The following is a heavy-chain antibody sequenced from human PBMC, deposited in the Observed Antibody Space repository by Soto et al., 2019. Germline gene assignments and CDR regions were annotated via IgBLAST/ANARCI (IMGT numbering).Heavy chain of an antibody. CDR3: AREVGGSSHFLGMDV. D-gene: IGHD2-15*01. J-gene: IGHJ6*02. CDR2: IIPIFGTA. V-gene: IGHV1-69*13. Sequence: SVKVSCKASGGTFSSYAISWVRQAPGQGLEWMGGIIPIFGTANYAQKFQGRVTITADESTSTAYMELSSLRSEDTAVYYCAREVGGSSHFLGMDVWGQGTKVTVSS. CDR1: GGTFSSYA.